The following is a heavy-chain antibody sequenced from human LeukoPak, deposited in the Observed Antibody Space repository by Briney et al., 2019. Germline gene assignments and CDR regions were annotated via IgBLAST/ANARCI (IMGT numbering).Heavy chain of an antibody. Sequence: SETLSLTCTVSGGSISSYYWSWIRQPPGKGLEWIGYIYYSGSTNYNPFLKSRVTISVDTSKNQFSLKLSSVTAADTAVYYCARRGDYLNWFDPWGQGTLVTVSS. V-gene: IGHV4-59*08. CDR1: GGSISSYY. J-gene: IGHJ5*02. D-gene: IGHD4-17*01. CDR3: ARRGDYLNWFDP. CDR2: IYYSGST.